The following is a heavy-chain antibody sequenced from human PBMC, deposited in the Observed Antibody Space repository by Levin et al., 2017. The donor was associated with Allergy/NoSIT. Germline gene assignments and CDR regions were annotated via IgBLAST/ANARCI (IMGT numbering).Heavy chain of an antibody. D-gene: IGHD4-23*01. Sequence: PGGSLRLSCVASGFTFSSHWMIWVRQAPGKGLEWVANIKGDGSEKSYEDSVKGRFTVSRDNAKNSLYLQMNSLRAEDTGVYYCARDGPAAVDFDYWGRGTLVTVSS. J-gene: IGHJ4*02. CDR2: IKGDGSEK. CDR1: GFTFSSHW. CDR3: ARDGPAAVDFDY. V-gene: IGHV3-7*01.